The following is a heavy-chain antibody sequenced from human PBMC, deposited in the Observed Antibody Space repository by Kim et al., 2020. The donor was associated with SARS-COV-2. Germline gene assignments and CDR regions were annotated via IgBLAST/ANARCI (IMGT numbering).Heavy chain of an antibody. V-gene: IGHV1-69*13. D-gene: IGHD1-26*01. Sequence: SVKVSCKASGGTFSSYAISWVRQAPGQGLEWMGGIIPIFGTANYAQKFQGRVTITADESTSTAYMELSSLRSEDTAVYYCARTLVGATTTEINYGMDVWGQGTTVTVPS. CDR2: IIPIFGTA. CDR3: ARTLVGATTTEINYGMDV. J-gene: IGHJ6*02. CDR1: GGTFSSYA.